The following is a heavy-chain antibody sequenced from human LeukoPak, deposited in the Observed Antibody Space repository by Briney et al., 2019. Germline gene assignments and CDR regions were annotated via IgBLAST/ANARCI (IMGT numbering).Heavy chain of an antibody. CDR1: GFSLTTSGVG. V-gene: IGHV2-5*01. Sequence: SGLTLVHPTQTLTLTCTFSGFSLTTSGVGVGWIRQPPGKALEWVALIYSNGDNRYSPPLESRLTITKDTSENQVVLTMTNMDPVDTATYYCASLFSSGIYGYDSWGQGTLVTVSS. J-gene: IGHJ5*01. CDR2: IYSNGDN. D-gene: IGHD3-10*01. CDR3: ASLFSSGIYGYDS.